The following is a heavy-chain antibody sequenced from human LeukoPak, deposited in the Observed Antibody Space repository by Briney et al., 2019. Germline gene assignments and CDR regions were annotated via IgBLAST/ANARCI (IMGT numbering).Heavy chain of an antibody. D-gene: IGHD2-8*01. V-gene: IGHV3-7*01. J-gene: IGHJ4*02. CDR1: GFTSSRYY. CDR2: IKQDGSEK. CDR3: ARGPTNGQAFDY. Sequence: GGSLRLSCAASGFTSSRYYMTWVRQALGKGLEWVANIKQDGSEKFYVDSVKGRFTISRDNAKNSLFLQMNSLRAEDTAVYYCARGPTNGQAFDYWGQGTLVSVSS.